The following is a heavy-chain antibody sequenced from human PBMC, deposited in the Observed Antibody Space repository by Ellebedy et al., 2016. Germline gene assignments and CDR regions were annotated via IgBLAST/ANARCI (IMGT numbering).Heavy chain of an antibody. V-gene: IGHV3-9*01. D-gene: IGHD1-7*01. CDR3: AKRLELRRVPDY. Sequence: SLKISCAASGFTFDDYAMHWVRQAPGKGLEWVSGISWNSGSIGYADSVRGRFTISRDNAKNSVYLQMNVLRVEDKGVYYCAKRLELRRVPDYWGQGTLVTVSS. J-gene: IGHJ4*02. CDR1: GFTFDDYA. CDR2: ISWNSGSI.